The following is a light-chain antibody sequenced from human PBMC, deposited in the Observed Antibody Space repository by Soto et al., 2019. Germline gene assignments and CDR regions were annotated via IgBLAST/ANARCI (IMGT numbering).Light chain of an antibody. Sequence: QSVLTQPPSVSGAPGQRGTISCTGSRSNIGAGYAVHWYQQLPGTAPKLLIYDNTNRPSGVPDRFSASESGTSASLAITGLQSEDEADYYCQSYDTSLSASVFGGGTKVTVL. CDR2: DNT. CDR3: QSYDTSLSASV. CDR1: RSNIGAGYA. J-gene: IGLJ2*01. V-gene: IGLV1-40*01.